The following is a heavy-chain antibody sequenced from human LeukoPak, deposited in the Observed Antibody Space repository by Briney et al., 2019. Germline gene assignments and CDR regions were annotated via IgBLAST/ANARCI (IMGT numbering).Heavy chain of an antibody. CDR2: ITTSSSTI. Sequence: GGSLRLSCAASGFTFSRYGMNWVRQAPGKGLEWLSYITTSSSTITYADSVKGRFTISRDNSKNTVYLQVNSLRDEDTAVYYCPRDLEAANTYYFDYWGQGTMVTVSS. CDR3: PRDLEAANTYYFDY. D-gene: IGHD6-13*01. J-gene: IGHJ4*02. CDR1: GFTFSRYG. V-gene: IGHV3-48*02.